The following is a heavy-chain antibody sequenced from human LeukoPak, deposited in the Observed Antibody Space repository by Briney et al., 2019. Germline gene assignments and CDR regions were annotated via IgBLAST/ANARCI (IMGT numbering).Heavy chain of an antibody. CDR2: IRYDGSNK. J-gene: IGHJ5*02. D-gene: IGHD3-22*01. CDR1: GFTFSNYG. CDR3: AKGLYYYDSSGYPSP. Sequence: GGSLRLSCAASGFTFSNYGMHWVRQAPGKGLEWVAFIRYDGSNKYYADSVKGRFTISRDNSKNTLYLQMNSLRAENTAVYYCAKGLYYYDSSGYPSPWGQGTLVTVSS. V-gene: IGHV3-30*02.